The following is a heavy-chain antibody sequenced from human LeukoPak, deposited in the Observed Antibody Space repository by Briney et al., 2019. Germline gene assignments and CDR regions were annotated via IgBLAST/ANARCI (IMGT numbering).Heavy chain of an antibody. CDR2: IQTTGRT. Sequence: SETLSLTCDVSGGSINDRDWWTWVRQPPEQGLAWLGEIQTTGRTNSNPSLRSRVTMSINKARKQVFLNLNSVTAADTAVYYCASADIGWNPAHYWGQGTLVIVSS. J-gene: IGHJ4*02. CDR1: GGSINDRDW. V-gene: IGHV4-4*02. CDR3: ASADIGWNPAHY. D-gene: IGHD2-15*01.